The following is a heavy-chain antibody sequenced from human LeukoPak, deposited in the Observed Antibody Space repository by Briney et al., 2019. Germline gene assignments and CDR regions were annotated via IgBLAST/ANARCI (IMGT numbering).Heavy chain of an antibody. D-gene: IGHD5-12*01. V-gene: IGHV4-38-2*02. CDR3: ARTGRRRGYSGYDYTPRTSALYYYYYYMDV. J-gene: IGHJ6*03. Sequence: PSETLSLTCTVSGYSISSGYYWGWLRQPPEKRMEWICSIYHSTSTYYNASVKGRVTISVDASKNQFSLQLSSVTAADTAVYYCARTGRRRGYSGYDYTPRTSALYYYYYYMDVWGKGTTVTISS. CDR2: IYHSTST. CDR1: GYSISSGYY.